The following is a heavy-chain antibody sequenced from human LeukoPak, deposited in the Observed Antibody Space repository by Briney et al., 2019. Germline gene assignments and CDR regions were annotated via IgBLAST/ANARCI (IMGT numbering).Heavy chain of an antibody. CDR2: IYSGGAT. CDR1: GFTVSSNY. D-gene: IGHD3-22*01. Sequence: PGGSLRLSCAASGFTVSSNYMSWVRQAPGKGLEWVSVIYSGGATYYTDSVKGRFTISRDNSKNTLYLQMNSLKTEDTAVYYCTTDPGSATRADSSGSQGDYWGQGTLVTVSS. J-gene: IGHJ4*02. CDR3: TTDPGSATRADSSGSQGDY. V-gene: IGHV3-53*01.